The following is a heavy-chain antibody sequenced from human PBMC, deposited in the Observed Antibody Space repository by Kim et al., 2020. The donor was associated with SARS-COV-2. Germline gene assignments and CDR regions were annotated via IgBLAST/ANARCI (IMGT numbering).Heavy chain of an antibody. CDR1: GLSFSSYW. Sequence: GGSLRLSCAASGLSFSSYWMHWVRQVPGKGLVWVSRIKSDGSDTNYADAVKGRFTISRDNAKNTLYLQMNSLRAEDTAVYYCAKEIISGYTGYDPRFYYCYGLDVWGQGSTVTVS. CDR2: IKSDGSDT. CDR3: AKEIISGYTGYDPRFYYCYGLDV. V-gene: IGHV3-74*01. D-gene: IGHD5-12*01. J-gene: IGHJ6*02.